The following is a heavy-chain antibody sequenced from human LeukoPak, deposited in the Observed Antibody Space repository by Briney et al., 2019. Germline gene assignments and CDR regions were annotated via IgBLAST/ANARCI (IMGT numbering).Heavy chain of an antibody. CDR3: AWGYSTTWFDP. CDR1: GGTFSSYA. CDR2: IIPILGIA. D-gene: IGHD6-13*01. J-gene: IGHJ5*02. Sequence: ASVKVSCKASGGTFSSYAISWVRQAPGQGLEWMGRIIPILGIANYAQKFQGRVTITADKSTSTAYMELSSLRSEDTAVYYCAWGYSTTWFDPWGQGTLVTVSS. V-gene: IGHV1-69*04.